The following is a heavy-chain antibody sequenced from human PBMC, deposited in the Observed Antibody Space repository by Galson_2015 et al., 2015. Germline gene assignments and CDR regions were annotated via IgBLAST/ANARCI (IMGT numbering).Heavy chain of an antibody. V-gene: IGHV4-39*01. CDR2: IYYSGST. J-gene: IGHJ4*02. D-gene: IGHD7-27*01. CDR1: GGSISSSSYY. Sequence: SETLSLTCTVSGGSISSSSYYWGWIRQPPGKGLEWIGSIYYSGSTYYNPSLKSRVTISVDTSKNQFPLKLSSVTAADTAVYYCANRPLGYGYYFDYWGQGTLVTVSS. CDR3: ANRPLGYGYYFDY.